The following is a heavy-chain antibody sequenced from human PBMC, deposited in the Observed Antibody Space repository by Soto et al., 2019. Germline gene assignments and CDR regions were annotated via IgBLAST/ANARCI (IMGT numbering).Heavy chain of an antibody. V-gene: IGHV3-74*01. Sequence: EVQLVESGGGLVQPGGSLRLSCAASGFTLSGCSMHWVRQAPGKGLVWVSGIDNAGTDSTYADSVKGRFTSSRDNAKNMLYLQMNSLRVEDTAVYYCARGWFGPDVWGEGTTVTVSS. CDR1: GFTLSGCS. J-gene: IGHJ6*04. D-gene: IGHD3-10*01. CDR3: ARGWFGPDV. CDR2: IDNAGTDS.